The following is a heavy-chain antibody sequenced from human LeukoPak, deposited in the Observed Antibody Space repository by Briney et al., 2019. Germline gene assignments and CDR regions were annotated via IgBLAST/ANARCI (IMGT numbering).Heavy chain of an antibody. CDR1: GFSLSPYG. J-gene: IGHJ4*02. D-gene: IGHD6-19*01. CDR3: AKDHGTAVAGFYY. CDR2: ITGTGGST. V-gene: IGHV3-23*01. Sequence: GGSLRLSCAASGFSLSPYGVSWVRQPPGKGLEWVSGITGTGGSTYYADSVKGRFTVSRDTSKNTLYLQMNSLRAEDTAIYYCAKDHGTAVAGFYYWGQGTLVTVSS.